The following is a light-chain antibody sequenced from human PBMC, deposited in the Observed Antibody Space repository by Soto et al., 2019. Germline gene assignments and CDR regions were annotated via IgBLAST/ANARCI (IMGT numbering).Light chain of an antibody. Sequence: EIMLTQSPATLSLSTGERATLSCRASQSVSSYLAWYQQKPGQAPRLLIYDASNRATGIPARFSGSGSGTDFTLTISSLEPEDFAVYYCQQRSNWPPVITFGQGTRLEIK. J-gene: IGKJ5*01. CDR3: QQRSNWPPVIT. V-gene: IGKV3-11*01. CDR1: QSVSSY. CDR2: DAS.